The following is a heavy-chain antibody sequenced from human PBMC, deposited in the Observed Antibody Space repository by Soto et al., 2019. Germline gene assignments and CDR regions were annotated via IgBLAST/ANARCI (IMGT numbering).Heavy chain of an antibody. V-gene: IGHV3-74*01. CDR1: GLTFSSYW. CDR2: TNEDGGTT. D-gene: IGHD3-10*01. Sequence: GGSLRLSCAASGLTFSSYWMHWVRQAPGKGLVWVSRTNEDGGTTDYADSVKGRFTISRDNAKNTLYLQMNSLRVEDTAVYYWASDLSGRADLWGQGTTVTVSS. J-gene: IGHJ6*02. CDR3: ASDLSGRADL.